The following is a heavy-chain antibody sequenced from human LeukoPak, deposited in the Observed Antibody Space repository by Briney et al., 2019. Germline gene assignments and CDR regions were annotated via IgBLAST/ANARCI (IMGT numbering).Heavy chain of an antibody. V-gene: IGHV1-69*04. CDR2: IIPIFGIA. D-gene: IGHD2-2*01. CDR3: ASDIAVVPAAMGYYGMDV. CDR1: GGTFSSYA. Sequence: GASVKVSCKASGGTFSSYAISWVRQAPGQGLEWMGRIIPIFGIANYAQKFQGRVTITADKSTSTAYMELSSLRSEDTAVYYCASDIAVVPAAMGYYGMDVWGQGTTVTVSS. J-gene: IGHJ6*02.